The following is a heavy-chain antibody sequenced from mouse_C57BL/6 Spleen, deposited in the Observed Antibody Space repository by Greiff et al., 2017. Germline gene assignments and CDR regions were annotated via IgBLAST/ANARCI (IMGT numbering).Heavy chain of an antibody. Sequence: VQLKESGGGLVQPGGSMKLSCVASGFTFSNYWMNWVRQSPEKGLEWVAQIRLKSDNYATHYAESVKGRFTISRDDSKSSVYLQMNNLRAEDTGIYYCTSESYFDYWGQGTTLTVSS. V-gene: IGHV6-3*01. J-gene: IGHJ2*01. CDR3: TSESYFDY. CDR2: IRLKSDNYAT. CDR1: GFTFSNYW.